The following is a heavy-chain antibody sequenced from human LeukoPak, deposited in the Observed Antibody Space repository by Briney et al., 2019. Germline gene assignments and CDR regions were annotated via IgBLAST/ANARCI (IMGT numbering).Heavy chain of an antibody. V-gene: IGHV3-74*01. CDR2: IKDDGSHT. D-gene: IGHD6-25*01. CDR1: GFTFSTYA. CDR3: ARGSGIITGIDE. J-gene: IGHJ4*02. Sequence: GGSLRLSCAASGFTFSTYAMSWFRQAPGKGLVWVSRIKDDGSHTNYADSVKGRFTISRDNAKNTLSLQMNSLRAEDTAVYYCARGSGIITGIDEWGQGTLVTVSS.